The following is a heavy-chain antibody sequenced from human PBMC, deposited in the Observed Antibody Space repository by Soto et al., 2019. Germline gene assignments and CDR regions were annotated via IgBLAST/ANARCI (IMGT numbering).Heavy chain of an antibody. CDR2: INPSGGST. CDR3: ARDKGIAARRYYYYGMDV. V-gene: IGHV1-46*01. J-gene: IGHJ6*02. Sequence: ASVKVSCKASGYTFTSYYMHWVRQAPGQGLEWMGIINPSGGSTSYAQKFQGRVTMTRDTSTSTVYMELSSLRSEDTAVYYCARDKGIAARRYYYYGMDVWGQGTTVTVSS. D-gene: IGHD6-6*01. CDR1: GYTFTSYY.